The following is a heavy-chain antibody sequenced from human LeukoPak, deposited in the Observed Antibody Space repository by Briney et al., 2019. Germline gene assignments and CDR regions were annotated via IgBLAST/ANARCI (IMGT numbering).Heavy chain of an antibody. V-gene: IGHV1-69*02. J-gene: IGHJ4*02. D-gene: IGHD2-2*01. CDR2: IFPILGIS. CDR3: ARRPPPRYCSSTSCPQAETDY. CDR1: GGTFSSYT. Sequence: SVTVSCKASGGTFSSYTISWVRQPPGQGLEWMGMIFPILGISNNAQKFHGRVALTPDKSTSTAYMYLSSQRSEATAVYYCARRPPPRYCSSTSCPQAETDYWGQGTLVTVSS.